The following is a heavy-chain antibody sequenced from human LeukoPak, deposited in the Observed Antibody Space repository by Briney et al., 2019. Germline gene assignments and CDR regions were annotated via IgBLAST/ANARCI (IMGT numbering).Heavy chain of an antibody. J-gene: IGHJ4*02. V-gene: IGHV1-69*13. CDR1: GGTFSSYA. Sequence: ASVKVSCKASGGTFSSYAISWVRQAPGQGLEWMGGIIPIFGTANYAQKFQGRVTITADESTSTAYMELSSLRSEDTAVYYCARVTAVDKTFDYWGQGTLVTVSS. D-gene: IGHD6-13*01. CDR3: ARVTAVDKTFDY. CDR2: IIPIFGTA.